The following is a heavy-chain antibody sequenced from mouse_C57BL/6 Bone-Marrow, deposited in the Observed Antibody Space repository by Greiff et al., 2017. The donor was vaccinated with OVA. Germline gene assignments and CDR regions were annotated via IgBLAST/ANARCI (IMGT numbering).Heavy chain of an antibody. Sequence: DVKVEESGGGLVQPKGSLKLSCAASGFSFNTYAMNWVRQAPGKGLEWVARIRSKSNNYATYYADSVKDRVTISRDDSESMLYLQMNNLKTEDTAMYYCLRQRLDYYGSSYAMDYWGHVTSVTVSS. CDR3: LRQRLDYYGSSYAMDY. CDR2: IRSKSNNYAT. D-gene: IGHD1-1*01. V-gene: IGHV10-1*01. CDR1: GFSFNTYA. J-gene: IGHJ4*01.